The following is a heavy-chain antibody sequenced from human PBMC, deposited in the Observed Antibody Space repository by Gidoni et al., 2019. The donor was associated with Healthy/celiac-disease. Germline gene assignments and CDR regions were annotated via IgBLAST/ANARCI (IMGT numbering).Heavy chain of an antibody. CDR2: ISSSSSTI. CDR1: GFTFSSYS. D-gene: IGHD3-10*01. V-gene: IGHV3-48*02. CDR3: ARDRGWYYGSGSYYPFDY. Sequence: EVQLVESGGGLVQPGGSLRLSCAASGFTFSSYSMNWVRQAPGKGLEWVSYISSSSSTIYYADSVKGRFTISRDNAKNSLYLQMNSLRDEDTAVYYCARDRGWYYGSGSYYPFDYWGQGTLVTVSS. J-gene: IGHJ4*02.